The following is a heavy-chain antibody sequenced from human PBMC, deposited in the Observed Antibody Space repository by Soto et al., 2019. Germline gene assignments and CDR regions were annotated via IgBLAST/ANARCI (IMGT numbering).Heavy chain of an antibody. J-gene: IGHJ6*02. V-gene: IGHV3-21*03. Sequence: WGSLRLSCAASGFTLASYSINFFRHSSWKGLEWVSSISSSSSHIYYADSVKGRFTISRDNARNSLYLQMNSLRAEDTAVYYCVRERGLSSYYGMDVWGQGTTVTVSS. CDR3: VRERGLSSYYGMDV. D-gene: IGHD3-10*01. CDR2: ISSSSSHI. CDR1: GFTLASYS.